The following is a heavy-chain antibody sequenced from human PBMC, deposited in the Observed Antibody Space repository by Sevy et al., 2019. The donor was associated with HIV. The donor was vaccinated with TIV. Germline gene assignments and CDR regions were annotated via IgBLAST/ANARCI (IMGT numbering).Heavy chain of an antibody. CDR3: AKDMVNTVTTTRHGAFDI. Sequence: GGSLRLSCAASGFTFSSYAMSWVRQTPGKGLEWVSAISGSGGSTYYADSVKGRFTISRDNSKNTLYLQMNSLRAEDTAVNYSAKDMVNTVTTTRHGAFDIWGQGTMVTVSS. D-gene: IGHD4-17*01. J-gene: IGHJ3*02. CDR2: ISGSGGST. CDR1: GFTFSSYA. V-gene: IGHV3-23*01.